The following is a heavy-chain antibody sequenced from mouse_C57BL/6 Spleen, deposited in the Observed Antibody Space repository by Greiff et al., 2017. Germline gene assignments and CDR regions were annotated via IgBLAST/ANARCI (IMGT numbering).Heavy chain of an antibody. CDR2: IHPNSGNT. CDR3: AYGTHWYFEV. CDR1: GYTFTSYW. Sequence: VQLQQSGAELVKPGASVKLSCKASGYTFTSYWMHWVKQRPGQGLEWIGMIHPNSGNTNYNEKFKSKATLTVDKSSSAAYMQLSSLTAEASAVYFCAYGTHWYFEVWGTGPTVSVSS. D-gene: IGHD2-1*01. V-gene: IGHV1-64*01. J-gene: IGHJ1*03.